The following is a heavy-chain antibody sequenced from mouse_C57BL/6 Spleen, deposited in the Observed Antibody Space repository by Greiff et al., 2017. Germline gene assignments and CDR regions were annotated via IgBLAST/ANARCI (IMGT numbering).Heavy chain of an antibody. CDR2: IWSGGST. J-gene: IGHJ3*01. CDR1: GFSLTSYG. V-gene: IGHV2-2*01. CDR3: ARNFDYYGSSFAY. D-gene: IGHD1-1*01. Sequence: VKLMESGPGLVQPSQSLSITCTVSGFSLTSYGVHWVRQSPGKGLEWLGVIWSGGSTDYNAAFISRLSISKDNSKSQVFFKMNSLQADDTAIFYCARNFDYYGSSFAYWGQGTLVTVSA.